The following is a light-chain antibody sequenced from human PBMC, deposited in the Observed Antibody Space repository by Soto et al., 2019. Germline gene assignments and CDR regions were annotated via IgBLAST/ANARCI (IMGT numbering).Light chain of an antibody. V-gene: IGLV2-11*01. CDR3: SSYAGSYSLVV. CDR2: DVT. Sequence: QSALAQPRSVSGSPGQSVTLSCTGTSSDVGGYDFVSWYQQYPGKAPKLIIFDVTERTSGVPDRFSGSKSGNSASLTISGLQAEDEADYYCSSYAGSYSLVVFGGGTQLTVL. CDR1: SSDVGGYDF. J-gene: IGLJ3*02.